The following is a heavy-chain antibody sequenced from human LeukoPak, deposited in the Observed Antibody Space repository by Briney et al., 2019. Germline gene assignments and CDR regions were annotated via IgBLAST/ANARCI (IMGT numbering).Heavy chain of an antibody. CDR1: GYTFTGHY. J-gene: IGHJ4*02. CDR3: ARAPTRYSGYDYSPY. D-gene: IGHD5-12*01. V-gene: IGHV1-2*02. CDR2: INPNSGGT. Sequence: ASVKVSCKASGYTFTGHYMHWVRQAPGQGLEWMGSINPNSGGTNYAQKFQGRVTMTRDTSISTAYMELSRLRSDDTAVYYCARAPTRYSGYDYSPYWGQGTLVTVSS.